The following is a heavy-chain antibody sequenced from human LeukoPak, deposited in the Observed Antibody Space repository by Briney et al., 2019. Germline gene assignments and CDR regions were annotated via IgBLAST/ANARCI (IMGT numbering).Heavy chain of an antibody. D-gene: IGHD4-11*01. CDR2: INPNSGGT. CDR1: GDTFTGYY. CDR3: AREDMTTVTEIDY. J-gene: IGHJ4*02. V-gene: IGHV1-2*06. Sequence: ASVKVSCKASGDTFTGYYMRWVRQAPGHGLEWMGRINPNSGGTNYAQKFQGRVTMTRDTSISTAYMELSRRRSDDTAVYYWAREDMTTVTEIDYWSQGTLVIVSS.